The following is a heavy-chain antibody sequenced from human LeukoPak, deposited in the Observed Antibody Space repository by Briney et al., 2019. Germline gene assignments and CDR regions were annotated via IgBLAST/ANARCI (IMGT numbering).Heavy chain of an antibody. J-gene: IGHJ6*02. Sequence: GSLRLSCAASGFTFSSYAMHWVRQAPGKGLEWVAVISYDGSNKYYADSVKGRFTISRDNSKNTLYLQMNSLRAEDTAVCYCAREVVSSSWRGYYYGMDVWGQGTTVTVSS. V-gene: IGHV3-30-3*01. CDR2: ISYDGSNK. CDR1: GFTFSSYA. CDR3: AREVVSSSWRGYYYGMDV. D-gene: IGHD6-13*01.